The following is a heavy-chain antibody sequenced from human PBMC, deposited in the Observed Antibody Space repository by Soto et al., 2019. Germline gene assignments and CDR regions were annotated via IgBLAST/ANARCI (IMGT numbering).Heavy chain of an antibody. CDR3: AHAYGGRSLY. CDR2: SYWDDSK. Sequence: QITLKESGPTLVKPTQTLTLTCTFSGFSLTTDRVGVGWIRQPPGEALEWLAVSYWDDSKTYRPSLESRLTITKDTSKNPVALTMTNMDSLDTATYYCAHAYGGRSLYWGQGTLVTVSS. D-gene: IGHD1-26*01. CDR1: GFSLTTDRVG. V-gene: IGHV2-5*02. J-gene: IGHJ4*02.